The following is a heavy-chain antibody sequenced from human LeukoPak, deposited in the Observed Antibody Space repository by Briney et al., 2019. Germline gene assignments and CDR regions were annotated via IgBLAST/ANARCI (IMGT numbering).Heavy chain of an antibody. D-gene: IGHD3-22*01. J-gene: IGHJ4*02. Sequence: SVKVSCKASGGTSSSYAISWVRQAPGQGLEWMGGIIPIFGTANYAQKFQGRVTITTDESTSTAYMELSSLRSEDTAVYYCARDSAYYYDSSAIDYWGQGTLVTVSS. CDR2: IIPIFGTA. V-gene: IGHV1-69*05. CDR1: GGTSSSYA. CDR3: ARDSAYYYDSSAIDY.